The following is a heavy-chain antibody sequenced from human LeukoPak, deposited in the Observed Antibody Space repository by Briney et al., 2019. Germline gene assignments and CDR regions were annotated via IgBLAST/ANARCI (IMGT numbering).Heavy chain of an antibody. Sequence: SETLSLTCTVSGGSISSYHWSWIRQPPGKGLEWIAHISDIGSINYNPSLKSRVTISLDTSKNQFSLKLSSVTAADTAVYYCAGHHPRNTVDFWGQGTLVTVSS. CDR2: ISDIGSI. J-gene: IGHJ4*02. D-gene: IGHD2-8*02. CDR3: AGHHPRNTVDF. V-gene: IGHV4-59*08. CDR1: GGSISSYH.